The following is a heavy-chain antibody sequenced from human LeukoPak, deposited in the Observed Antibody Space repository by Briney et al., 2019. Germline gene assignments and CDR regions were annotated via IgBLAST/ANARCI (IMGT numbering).Heavy chain of an antibody. CDR2: ISVSGGST. V-gene: IGHV3-23*01. CDR3: AKGGYSYGYLTQFDY. CDR1: GFTYSSYA. D-gene: IGHD5-18*01. J-gene: IGHJ4*02. Sequence: GGSLRLSCAASGFTYSSYAMSWVRQAPGKGLEWVSAISVSGGSTYYADSVKGRFTISRDNSKNTLYLQMNSLRAEDTAVYYCAKGGYSYGYLTQFDYWGQGTLVTVSS.